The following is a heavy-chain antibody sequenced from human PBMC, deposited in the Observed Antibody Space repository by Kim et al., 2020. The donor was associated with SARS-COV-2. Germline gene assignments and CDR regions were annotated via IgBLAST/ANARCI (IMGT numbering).Heavy chain of an antibody. CDR3: AGKRLLWFGEAVY. D-gene: IGHD3-10*01. J-gene: IGHJ4*02. Sequence: YAESVKGRFTISRDNSKNTLYLQMNSLRAEDTAVYYCAGKRLLWFGEAVYWGQGTLVTVSS. V-gene: IGHV3-53*01.